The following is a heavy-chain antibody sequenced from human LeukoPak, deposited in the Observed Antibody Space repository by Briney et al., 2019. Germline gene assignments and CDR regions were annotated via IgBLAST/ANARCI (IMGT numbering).Heavy chain of an antibody. CDR2: MDNFGYK. V-gene: IGHV3-53*01. CDR3: AGGSYYGSGSRPGYIEY. J-gene: IGHJ4*02. CDR1: GFSVKNNY. Sequence: PGGSLRLSCAASGFSVKNNYMNWVRQATGKGLEWVSLMDNFGYKHYADSVEGRVTISRDSSRNTVYLQLNSLRAEDTAVYYCAGGSYYGSGSRPGYIEYWGQGTLVTVSS. D-gene: IGHD3-10*01.